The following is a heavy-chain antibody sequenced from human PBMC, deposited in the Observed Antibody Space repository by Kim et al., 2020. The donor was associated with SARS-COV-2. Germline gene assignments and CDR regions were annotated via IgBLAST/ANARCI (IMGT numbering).Heavy chain of an antibody. J-gene: IGHJ2*01. CDR2: AGTTGDT. CDR3: ARDVLRGDGSWFLDL. CDR1: GFTFSNHD. Sequence: GGSLRVSCVASGFTFSNHDMLWVSQGAGKGLEWVSTAGTTGDTYFPASVRGRFTISREDAKNSLYLHMNSLTVDDTAVYYCARDVLRGDGSWFLDLWGRGTLVTVSS. V-gene: IGHV3-13*04. D-gene: IGHD3-10*01.